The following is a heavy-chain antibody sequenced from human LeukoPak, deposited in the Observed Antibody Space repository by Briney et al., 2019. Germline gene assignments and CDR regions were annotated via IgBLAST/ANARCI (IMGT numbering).Heavy chain of an antibody. CDR2: ISHSGST. D-gene: IGHD2-15*01. Sequence: SETLSLTCAVYGGSFSGYYWSWIRQPPGKGLEWIGEISHSGSTNYNPSLKSRVTISVDKSKSQFSLKLSSVTAADTTVYYCARVGSSEELDYWGQGTLVTVSS. J-gene: IGHJ4*02. CDR3: ARVGSSEELDY. CDR1: GGSFSGYY. V-gene: IGHV4-34*01.